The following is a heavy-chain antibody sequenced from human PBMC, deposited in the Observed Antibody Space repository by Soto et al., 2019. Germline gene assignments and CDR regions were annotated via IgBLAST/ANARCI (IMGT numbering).Heavy chain of an antibody. CDR1: GGSISSGDYY. CDR3: VRGARYGHPGYS. J-gene: IGHJ5*02. Sequence: QVQLQESGPGLVKPSQTLSLTCTVSGGSISSGDYYWNWIRQPPGKGLEWIGYIYYTGSALYTPSLKSRLTISVDTSKNQFSLNLNSVTAADTAVYYCVRGARYGHPGYSWGQGILVIVSS. CDR2: IYYTGSA. V-gene: IGHV4-30-4*01. D-gene: IGHD4-17*01.